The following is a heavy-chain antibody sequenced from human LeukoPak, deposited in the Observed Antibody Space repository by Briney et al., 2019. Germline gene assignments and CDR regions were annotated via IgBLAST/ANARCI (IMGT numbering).Heavy chain of an antibody. J-gene: IGHJ4*02. CDR1: GFTFNNAW. Sequence: PGGCLRLSCAASGFTFNNAWMSWVRQAPGKGLEWVGRIKSKTNDETTDYAEPVKGRFTISRDDSKNTLYLQMNNLKTEDTAVYYCTTAGYCSSSSCYRSVDYWGQGTLVTVTS. D-gene: IGHD2-2*01. CDR3: TTAGYCSSSSCYRSVDY. V-gene: IGHV3-15*01. CDR2: IKSKTNDETT.